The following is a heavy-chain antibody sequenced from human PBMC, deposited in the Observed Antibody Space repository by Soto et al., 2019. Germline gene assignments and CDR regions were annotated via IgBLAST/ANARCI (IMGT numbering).Heavy chain of an antibody. CDR2: ISGSGGST. J-gene: IGHJ6*03. CDR3: AKGWRHSWGGGYYYYMDV. D-gene: IGHD3-16*01. V-gene: IGHV3-23*01. CDR1: GFTFSSYA. Sequence: GGSLRLSCAASGFTFSSYAMSWVRQAPGKGLEWVSAISGSGGSTYYPDSVKGRFTISRDNSKNTLYLQMNSLRAEDTAVYYCAKGWRHSWGGGYYYYMDVWGKGTTVTVSS.